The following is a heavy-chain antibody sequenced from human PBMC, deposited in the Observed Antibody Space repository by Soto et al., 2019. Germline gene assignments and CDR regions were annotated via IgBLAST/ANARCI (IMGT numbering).Heavy chain of an antibody. CDR2: IIPILGIA. D-gene: IGHD5-18*01. CDR3: ARDREADSYGFDY. J-gene: IGHJ4*02. V-gene: IGHV1-69*04. CDR1: GGTFSSYT. Sequence: SVKVSCKASGGTFSSYTISWVRQAPGQGLEWMGRIIPILGIANYAQKFQGRVTITADKSTSTAYMELSSLRSEDTVLYYCARDREADSYGFDYRGQGTLVTVSS.